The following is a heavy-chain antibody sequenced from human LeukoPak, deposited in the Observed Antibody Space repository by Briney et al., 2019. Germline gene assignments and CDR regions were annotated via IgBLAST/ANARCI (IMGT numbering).Heavy chain of an antibody. CDR2: IIPIFGTA. J-gene: IGHJ3*02. V-gene: IGHV1-69*13. Sequence: ASVKVSCKASGYTFTGYYMHWVRQAPGQGPEWMGGIIPIFGTANYAQKFQGRVTITADESTSTAYMELSSLRSEDTAVYYCAREGIKDIVVVPAANAFDIWGQGTMVTVSS. CDR1: GYTFTGYY. CDR3: AREGIKDIVVVPAANAFDI. D-gene: IGHD2-2*01.